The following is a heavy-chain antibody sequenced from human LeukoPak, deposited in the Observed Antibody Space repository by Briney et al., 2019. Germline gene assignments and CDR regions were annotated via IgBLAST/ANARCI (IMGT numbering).Heavy chain of an antibody. Sequence: QRGGSLRLSCAASGFTFSSDAMNWVRQAPGEGLEWVSFLRRETNGGTTEYAASVKGRFSMSRDDSKSIAYLQMNSLKAEDTAVYFCARDGREYSDYGMGVWGQGTTVIVSS. CDR2: LRRETNGGTT. D-gene: IGHD2/OR15-2a*01. CDR3: ARDGREYSDYGMGV. V-gene: IGHV3-49*04. CDR1: GFTFSSDA. J-gene: IGHJ6*02.